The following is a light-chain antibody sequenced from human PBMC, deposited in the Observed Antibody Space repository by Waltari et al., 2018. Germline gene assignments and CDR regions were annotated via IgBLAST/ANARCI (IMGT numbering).Light chain of an antibody. Sequence: SYVLTQPPSMSVPPGETARLTCGGNHMNSNSVHWYRQRPGQAPALVISYDRDRPSGIPDRLSGSNSGNTATLTISRVEAGDEADYYCQVWDANTDPGVFGTGTEVTVL. CDR3: QVWDANTDPGV. CDR1: HMNSNS. V-gene: IGLV3-21*01. CDR2: YDR. J-gene: IGLJ1*01.